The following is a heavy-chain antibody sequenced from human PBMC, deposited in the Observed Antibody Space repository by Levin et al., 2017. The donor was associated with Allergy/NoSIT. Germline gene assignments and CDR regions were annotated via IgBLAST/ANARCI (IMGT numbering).Heavy chain of an antibody. Sequence: SQTLSLTCSISGGSMSDSYWSWIRQSAGKRLEWIGRMYSSGNINQSGSINYNPSLKSRVTMSVDTSKNQFSLKLTSVTAADTAVYYCARDLWPDLWGQGTLVTVSS. J-gene: IGHJ4*02. CDR1: GGSMSDSY. D-gene: IGHD3-16*01. CDR3: ARDLWPDL. V-gene: IGHV4-4*07. CDR2: MYSSGNINQSGSI.